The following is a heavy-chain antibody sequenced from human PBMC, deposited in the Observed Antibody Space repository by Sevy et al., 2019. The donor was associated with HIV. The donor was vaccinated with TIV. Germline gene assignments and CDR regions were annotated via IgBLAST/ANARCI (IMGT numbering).Heavy chain of an antibody. V-gene: IGHV3-23*01. J-gene: IGHJ3*01. CDR3: AKALNPALESMIEVVLRTLKGFDV. D-gene: IGHD3-22*01. CDR2: ISGPGLST. CDR1: GFTFNTHA. Sequence: GGSLRLSCAASGFTFNTHAMTWVRQAPGKGLEWVSVISGPGLSTYYADSVKGRFTISRDNSKNTLYLQMNSLRADDTAKYSCAKALNPALESMIEVVLRTLKGFDVWGQGTMVTVSS.